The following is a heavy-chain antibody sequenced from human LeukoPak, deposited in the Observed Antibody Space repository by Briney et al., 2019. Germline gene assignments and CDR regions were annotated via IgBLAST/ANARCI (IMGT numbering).Heavy chain of an antibody. J-gene: IGHJ4*02. D-gene: IGHD4/OR15-4a*01. Sequence: PGGSLRLSCAASGFTFSSYWISWVRQAPGKGLEWVANIRKDGSEKYYVDSVKGRFTISRDNSKNTLYLQMNSLRAEDTAVYYCARRAGAYSHPYDYWGQGTLVTVSS. CDR3: ARRAGAYSHPYDY. CDR2: IRKDGSEK. CDR1: GFTFSSYW. V-gene: IGHV3-7*03.